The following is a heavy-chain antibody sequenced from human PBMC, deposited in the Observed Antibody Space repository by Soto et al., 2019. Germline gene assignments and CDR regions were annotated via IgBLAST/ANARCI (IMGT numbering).Heavy chain of an antibody. D-gene: IGHD6-13*01. CDR2: ISYDGKSK. J-gene: IGHJ4*02. CDR1: GFTFSSNG. V-gene: IGHV3-30*18. CDR3: AKGGYSSSWFNPGDS. Sequence: QVQLVESGGGVVQPGRSLRLSCAASGFTFSSNGMHWVRQAPGKGLEWVAVISYDGKSKYYGDSMKGRFTISRDNSKNTLYLQINSLRAEGTAVYYCAKGGYSSSWFNPGDSWGQGTLVTVSS.